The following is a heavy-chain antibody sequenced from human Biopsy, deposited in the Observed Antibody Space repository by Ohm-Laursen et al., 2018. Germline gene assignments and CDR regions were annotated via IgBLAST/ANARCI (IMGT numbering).Heavy chain of an antibody. V-gene: IGHV4-61*01. Sequence: GTLSLTCCVSGASVSSGSFFWSWIRQPPGKGLEWIGFIYYTGTTSYNPSLKRRLSISLDTSKNQFSLKLSSATAADTAVFYCARHGSQGYCTGGSCVDYWGQGALVTVSS. CDR2: IYYTGTT. D-gene: IGHD2-15*01. CDR1: GASVSSGSFF. CDR3: ARHGSQGYCTGGSCVDY. J-gene: IGHJ4*02.